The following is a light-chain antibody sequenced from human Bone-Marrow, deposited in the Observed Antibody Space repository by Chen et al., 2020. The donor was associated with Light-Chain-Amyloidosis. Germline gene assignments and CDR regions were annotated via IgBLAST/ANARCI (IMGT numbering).Light chain of an antibody. CDR2: DAS. V-gene: IGKV3-11*01. Sequence: EVVLTQSPATLSLSPGERATLSCRASQSVSSYLAWFQQKPGQAPSLLIYDASNVQTGVPSRFSGSGSGTNVTLTISSLQPEDFATYYCLQDYSYPHTFGQGTKLEI. J-gene: IGKJ2*01. CDR3: LQDYSYPHT. CDR1: QSVSSY.